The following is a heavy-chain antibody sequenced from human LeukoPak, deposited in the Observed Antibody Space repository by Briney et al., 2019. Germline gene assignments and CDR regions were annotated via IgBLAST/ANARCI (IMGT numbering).Heavy chain of an antibody. CDR1: GYTFTGYY. Sequence: GASVKVSCKASGYTFTGYYMHWVRQAPGQGLEWMGWINPNSGGTNYAQKFQGRVTMTRDTSISTAYMELSRLRSDDTAVYYCARDLKTSGWYGDFDYWGQGTLVTVSS. D-gene: IGHD6-19*01. V-gene: IGHV1-2*02. CDR3: ARDLKTSGWYGDFDY. J-gene: IGHJ4*02. CDR2: INPNSGGT.